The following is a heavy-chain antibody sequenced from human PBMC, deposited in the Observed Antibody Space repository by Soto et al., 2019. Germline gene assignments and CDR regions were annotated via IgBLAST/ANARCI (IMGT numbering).Heavy chain of an antibody. J-gene: IGHJ6*02. CDR2: ISYDGSNK. Sequence: QVQLVESGGGVVQPGRSLRLSCAASGFTFSSYAMHWVRQAPGKGLEWVAVISYDGSNKYYADSVKGRFTISRDNSKNTLYLQMNSLRAEDTAVYYCARDWTARPSRYRYYYYGTDVWGQGTTVTVSS. D-gene: IGHD3-16*02. V-gene: IGHV3-30-3*01. CDR1: GFTFSSYA. CDR3: ARDWTARPSRYRYYYYGTDV.